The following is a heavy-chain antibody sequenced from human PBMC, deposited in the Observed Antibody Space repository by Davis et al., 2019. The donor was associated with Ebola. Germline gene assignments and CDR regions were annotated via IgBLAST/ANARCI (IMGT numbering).Heavy chain of an antibody. CDR1: GFTFNNYG. Sequence: PGGSLRLSCAASGFTFNNYGMHWVRQAPGKVMEWVAVISPDGSDKNYADSGKGRFTISRDNSKNTLDLQMNSLRPEDTAVYYCAKSRVAAAGHTYYFDYWGQGTLVTVSS. CDR3: AKSRVAAAGHTYYFDY. J-gene: IGHJ4*02. D-gene: IGHD6-13*01. V-gene: IGHV3-30*18. CDR2: ISPDGSDK.